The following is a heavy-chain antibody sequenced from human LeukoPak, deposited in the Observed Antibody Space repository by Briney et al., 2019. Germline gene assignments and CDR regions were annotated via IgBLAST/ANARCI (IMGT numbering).Heavy chain of an antibody. CDR1: GFTVNNNY. D-gene: IGHD3-22*01. V-gene: IGHV3-53*01. CDR2: LYSNSIT. CDR3: ARGITMMIVAPGY. J-gene: IGHJ4*02. Sequence: GGSLSLSCAASGFTVNNNYMTWVRQAPGKGLEWVSVLYSNSITYYADSVKGRFTISRDSSKNTLYLQMNSLRAEDTAVYYCARGITMMIVAPGYWGQGTLVTVSS.